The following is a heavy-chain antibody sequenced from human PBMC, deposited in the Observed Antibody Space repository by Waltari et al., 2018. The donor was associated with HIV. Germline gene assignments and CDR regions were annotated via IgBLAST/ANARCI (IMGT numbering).Heavy chain of an antibody. CDR2: MNTNTGDP. V-gene: IGHV7-4-1*02. CDR1: GYTFNNYA. CDR3: ARSPAF. J-gene: IGHJ4*02. Sequence: QVQLVQSGSQLKKPGASLTISCQASGYTFNNYAMHWVRQAPGQGLEWMGWMNTNTGDPTYAQGFTGRFVFSLDTSMSTTYLQINTLKPEDSAVYYCARSPAFWGQGTLVIVSS.